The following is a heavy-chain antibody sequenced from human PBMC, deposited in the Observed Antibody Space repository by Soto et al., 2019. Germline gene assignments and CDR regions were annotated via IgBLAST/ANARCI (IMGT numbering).Heavy chain of an antibody. CDR3: ASAGYSSRLGI. Sequence: ESGGGVVQPGRSLRLSCAASGFTFSSYAMHWVRQAPGKGLEWVAVISYDGSNKYYADSVKGRFTISRDNSKNTLYLQMNSLRAEDTAVYYCASAGYSSRLGIWGQGTMVTVSS. CDR2: ISYDGSNK. D-gene: IGHD6-13*01. J-gene: IGHJ3*02. CDR1: GFTFSSYA. V-gene: IGHV3-30-3*01.